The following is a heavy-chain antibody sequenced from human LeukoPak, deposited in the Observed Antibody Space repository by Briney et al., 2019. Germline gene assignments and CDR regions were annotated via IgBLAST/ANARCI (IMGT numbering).Heavy chain of an antibody. CDR2: IYHSGST. CDR3: ARVERWLPPI. V-gene: IGHV4-38-2*02. CDR1: GYSISSGYY. Sequence: SETLSLTCTVSGYSISSGYYWGWIRQPPGKGLEWIGSIYHSGSTYYNPSLKSRVTISVDTSKNQFSLKLSSVTAADTAVYYCARVERWLPPIWGQGTLVTVSS. J-gene: IGHJ4*02. D-gene: IGHD5-24*01.